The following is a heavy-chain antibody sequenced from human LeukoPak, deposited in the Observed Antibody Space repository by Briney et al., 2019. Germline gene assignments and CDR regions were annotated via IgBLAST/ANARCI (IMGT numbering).Heavy chain of an antibody. D-gene: IGHD6-19*01. CDR1: GFTFSSYG. V-gene: IGHV3-30*18. J-gene: IGHJ4*02. CDR2: ISYDGSNK. CDR3: AKDRGSGWEGEFDY. Sequence: GGSLRLSCEASGFTFSSYGMHWVRQAPGKGLEWVAVISYDGSNKYYADSVKGRFTISRDNSKNTLYLQMNSLRAEDTAVYYCAKDRGSGWEGEFDYWGQGTLVTVSS.